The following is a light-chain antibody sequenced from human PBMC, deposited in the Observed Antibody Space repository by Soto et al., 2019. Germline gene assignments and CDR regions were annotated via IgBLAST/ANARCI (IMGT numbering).Light chain of an antibody. V-gene: IGKV1-33*01. CDR2: DAS. Sequence: DIQMTQSPSSLSASVGDRVTITCQASQNINNYLNWYQQKPGRAPKLLIYDASNLEAGVPSRFRGSGSGTDITFTISRLQPEDSATYYCQQYENLPTFGQGTRLEIK. CDR3: QQYENLPT. J-gene: IGKJ5*01. CDR1: QNINNY.